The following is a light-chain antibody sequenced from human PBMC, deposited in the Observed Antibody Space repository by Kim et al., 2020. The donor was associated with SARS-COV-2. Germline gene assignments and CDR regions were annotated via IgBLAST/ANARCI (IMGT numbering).Light chain of an antibody. CDR1: SGHSSNA. CDR3: QTWGTGIWV. Sequence: ASVKLTCTLSSGHSSNAITWHQHQPEKAPRYLMKVNSDGSHIKEDGISDRFSGSSSGAERYLTISSLQSEDEADYYCQTWGTGIWVFGGGTKLTVL. V-gene: IGLV4-69*01. J-gene: IGLJ3*02. CDR2: VNSDGSH.